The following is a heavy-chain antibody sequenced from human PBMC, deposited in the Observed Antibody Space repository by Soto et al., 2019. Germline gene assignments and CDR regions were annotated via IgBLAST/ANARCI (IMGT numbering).Heavy chain of an antibody. Sequence: SLRLSCAASGFVFSDFQFNWVRQAPGGGLEWLSSITGTSAFTEYAESIEGRFTISRDNPNKLLFLHMDNLRPEDTAVYYCARDNLAFQGAFDLWGQGTLVTVSS. CDR2: ITGTSAFT. D-gene: IGHD3-16*01. CDR3: ARDNLAFQGAFDL. CDR1: GFVFSDFQ. J-gene: IGHJ4*02. V-gene: IGHV3-21*01.